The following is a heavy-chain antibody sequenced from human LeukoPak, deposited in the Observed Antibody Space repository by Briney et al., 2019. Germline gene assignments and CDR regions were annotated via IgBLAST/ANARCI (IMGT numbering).Heavy chain of an antibody. V-gene: IGHV3-53*01. CDR1: GLTISNKY. CDR3: TRVLSDSTGGYHFDH. D-gene: IGHD6-19*01. Sequence: GGSLRLSCAASGLTISNKYMGWVRQAPGKGLEWVSVIYSRGDTYYADSVRGRFTISRDNSKNILSLQMNSLRADDTAIYYCTRVLSDSTGGYHFDHGAQGTLVTVSS. J-gene: IGHJ4*02. CDR2: IYSRGDT.